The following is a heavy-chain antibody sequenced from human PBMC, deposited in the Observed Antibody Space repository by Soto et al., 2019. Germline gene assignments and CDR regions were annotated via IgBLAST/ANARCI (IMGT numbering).Heavy chain of an antibody. CDR1: GFTFSSYG. V-gene: IGHV3-48*01. CDR3: ARGAAGNAYY. Sequence: EVQLVESGGGLAQPGGSLRLSCAASGFTFSSYGMNWVRQAPGKGLEWVSYISISSTNIHYADSVKGRFTISRDNAKNSLYLQMNGLGAEDTAVYYCARGAAGNAYYWGQGILVTVSS. J-gene: IGHJ4*02. D-gene: IGHD6-13*01. CDR2: ISISSTNI.